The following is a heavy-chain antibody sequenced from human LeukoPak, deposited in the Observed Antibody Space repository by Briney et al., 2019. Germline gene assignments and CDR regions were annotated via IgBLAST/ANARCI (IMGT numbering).Heavy chain of an antibody. V-gene: IGHV3-74*01. CDR2: INSDGSST. CDR3: ARVHRITGATNDY. D-gene: IGHD1-7*01. J-gene: IGHJ4*02. Sequence: GGSLRLSCAASGFTFSSYWMHWVRQAPGKGLVWVSRINSDGSSTSYADSVKGRFTISRDNAKNTLYLQMNSLRVEDTAVYYCARVHRITGATNDYWGQGTLVTVSS. CDR1: GFTFSSYW.